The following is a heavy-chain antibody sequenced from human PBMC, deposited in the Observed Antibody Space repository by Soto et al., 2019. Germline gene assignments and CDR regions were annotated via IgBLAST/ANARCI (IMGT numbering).Heavy chain of an antibody. CDR1: GFRFSAYW. V-gene: IGHV3-74*01. D-gene: IGHD3-10*01. J-gene: IGHJ4*01. Sequence: EVHLVESGGGLVRPGGSLRLSCAASGFRFSAYWIHWVRQVPGKGLAWVSHISNDDNSATYADSVKGRFTISRDDATNTVSLQMTSRRADDTAVYYCVRDSARTFDYWGRGTLVTVSS. CDR2: ISNDDNSA. CDR3: VRDSARTFDY.